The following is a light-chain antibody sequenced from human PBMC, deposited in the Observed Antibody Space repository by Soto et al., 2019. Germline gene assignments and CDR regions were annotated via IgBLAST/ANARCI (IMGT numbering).Light chain of an antibody. J-gene: IGLJ3*02. Sequence: QSVLTQPPSVSAAPGQKVTISCSGSSSNIGNSYVSWYQQLPETAPRLLIYDNSQRPSGIPNRFSGPKSGTSATLGITGLQTGDEADYFCGTWDSSLSAVVFGGGTKLTVL. CDR1: SSNIGNSY. CDR3: GTWDSSLSAVV. V-gene: IGLV1-51*01. CDR2: DNS.